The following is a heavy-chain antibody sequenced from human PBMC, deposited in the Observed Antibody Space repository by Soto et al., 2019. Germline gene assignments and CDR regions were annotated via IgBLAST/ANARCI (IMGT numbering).Heavy chain of an antibody. V-gene: IGHV3-30*18. CDR1: GFTFSSYG. D-gene: IGHD3-3*01. CDR3: AKANHYDFWSGYLDY. Sequence: QVQLVESGGGVVQPGRSLRLSCAASGFTFSSYGMHWVRQAPGKGLEWVAVISYDGSNKYYADSVKGRFTISRDNSKNTLYLQMNSLRAEYTAVYYCAKANHYDFWSGYLDYWGQGTLVTVSS. CDR2: ISYDGSNK. J-gene: IGHJ4*02.